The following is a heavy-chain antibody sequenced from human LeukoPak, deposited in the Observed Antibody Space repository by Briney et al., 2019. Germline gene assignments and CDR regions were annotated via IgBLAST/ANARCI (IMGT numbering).Heavy chain of an antibody. D-gene: IGHD3-10*01. CDR1: GYSISSGYY. Sequence: PSETLSLTCAVSGYSISSGYYWGWIRQPPGKGLEWIGSIYHSGSTYYNPSLKSRVTISVDTFKNQFSLKLSTVTAADTAVYYCARRITMVRGVIISLLYFDYWGQGTLVTVSS. J-gene: IGHJ4*02. V-gene: IGHV4-38-2*01. CDR2: IYHSGST. CDR3: ARRITMVRGVIISLLYFDY.